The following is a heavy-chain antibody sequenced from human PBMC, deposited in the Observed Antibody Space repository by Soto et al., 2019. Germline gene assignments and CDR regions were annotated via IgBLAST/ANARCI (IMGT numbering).Heavy chain of an antibody. CDR3: SRFLGYCSGCSCYRGLYYYYYGMDV. D-gene: IGHD2-15*01. V-gene: IGHV1-69*01. Sequence: QVQLVQSGAEVKKPGSSVKVSCKASGGTFSSYAISWVRQAPGQGLEWMGGISPIFGTANYAQKFQGRVTITADESTSTAYMELSRLRSEDTAVYYCSRFLGYCSGCSCYRGLYYYYYGMDVWGQGTTVTVSS. CDR1: GGTFSSYA. J-gene: IGHJ6*02. CDR2: ISPIFGTA.